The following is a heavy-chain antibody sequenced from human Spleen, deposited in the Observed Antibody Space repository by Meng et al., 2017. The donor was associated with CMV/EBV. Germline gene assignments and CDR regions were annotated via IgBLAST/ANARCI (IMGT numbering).Heavy chain of an antibody. D-gene: IGHD6-13*01. Sequence: ASVKVSCKASGYTFTSYGIIWVRQAPGQGLEWMGWISVYNGNTNYAQKFQGRVTIITDESTGTAHMEMTSLRSEDTAVYYCAGHRPAPGSHYYYYGMDVWGQGTTVTVSS. CDR3: AGHRPAPGSHYYYYGMDV. V-gene: IGHV1-18*01. CDR1: GYTFTSYG. CDR2: ISVYNGNT. J-gene: IGHJ6*02.